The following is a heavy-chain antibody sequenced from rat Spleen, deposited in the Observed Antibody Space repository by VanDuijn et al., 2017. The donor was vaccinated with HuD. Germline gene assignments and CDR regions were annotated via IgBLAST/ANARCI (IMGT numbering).Heavy chain of an antibody. D-gene: IGHD5-1*01. CDR2: ISYDGTAT. J-gene: IGHJ2*01. Sequence: EVQLVESGGGLVQPGRSMKLSCAASGLSFSNYDMAWVRQAPTKGLEWVASISYDGTATYYRDSVKGRFTLSRDNAKSTLYLQMGSLRSEDTATYYCTRENWVFDYWGQGVMVTVSS. V-gene: IGHV5-20*01. CDR1: GLSFSNYD. CDR3: TRENWVFDY.